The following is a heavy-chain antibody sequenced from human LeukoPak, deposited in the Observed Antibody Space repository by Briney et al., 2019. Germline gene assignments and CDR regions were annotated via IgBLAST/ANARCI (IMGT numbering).Heavy chain of an antibody. CDR2: IKSKTDGGTT. V-gene: IGHV3-15*01. CDR3: TPPGGRYGDYVS. CDR1: GFTFSNAW. J-gene: IGHJ5*02. D-gene: IGHD4-17*01. Sequence: GGSLRLSCAASGFTFSNAWMSWVRQAPGKGLEWVGRIKSKTDGGTTDYAAPVKGRFTTSRDDSKNTLYLQMNSLKTEDTAVYYCTPPGGRYGDYVSWGQGTLVTVSS.